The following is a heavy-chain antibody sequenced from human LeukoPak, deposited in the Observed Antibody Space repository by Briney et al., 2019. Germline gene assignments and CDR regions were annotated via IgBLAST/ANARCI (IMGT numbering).Heavy chain of an antibody. Sequence: SETLSLTCTGSGGSISSSSYYWGWIRQPPRKGLEWIGSIYYSGSTYYNPSLKSRVTISVDTSKNQFSLKLSSVTAADTAVYYCARDSRRGFDPWGQGTLVTVSS. CDR2: IYYSGST. CDR3: ARDSRRGFDP. V-gene: IGHV4-39*01. CDR1: GGSISSSSYY. D-gene: IGHD4-11*01. J-gene: IGHJ5*02.